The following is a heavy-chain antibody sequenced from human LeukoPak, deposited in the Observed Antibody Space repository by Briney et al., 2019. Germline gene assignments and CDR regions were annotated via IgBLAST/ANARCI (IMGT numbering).Heavy chain of an antibody. J-gene: IGHJ3*02. V-gene: IGHV4-39*01. CDR3: I. CDR1: GGSIRSSSYY. D-gene: IGHD3-9*01. Sequence: SETLSLICTVSGGSIRSSSYYWGWIRQPPGKGLEWIGSIYYSGSTYYNPSLKSRLTITVDTSKNQFPLKLIYILPGYVGGAFDIWGQGTTVTISS. CDR2: IYYSGST.